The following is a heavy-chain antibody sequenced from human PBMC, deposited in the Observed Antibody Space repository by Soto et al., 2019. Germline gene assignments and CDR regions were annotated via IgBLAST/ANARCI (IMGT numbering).Heavy chain of an antibody. Sequence: ASVKVSCKASGYTFTSYAMHWVRQAPGQRLEWMGWINAGNGNTKYSQKFQGRVTITRDTSASTAYMELSSLRSEDTAVYYCARDQRTSWIQVWSHTPPRAGHGLLGHWGQGTLVTLSS. CDR1: GYTFTSYA. V-gene: IGHV1-3*01. CDR2: INAGNGNT. J-gene: IGHJ4*02. CDR3: ARDQRTSWIQVWSHTPPRAGHGLLGH. D-gene: IGHD5-18*01.